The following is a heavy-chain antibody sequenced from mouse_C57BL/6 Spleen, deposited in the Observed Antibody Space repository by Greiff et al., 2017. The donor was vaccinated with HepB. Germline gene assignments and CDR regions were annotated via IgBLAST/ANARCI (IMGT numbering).Heavy chain of an antibody. D-gene: IGHD1-1*01. CDR3: ARFYYYGSSYVV. CDR1: GYTFTSYW. J-gene: IGHJ2*01. CDR2: IYPSDSET. Sequence: VQLQQPGAELVRPGSSVKLSCKASGYTFTSYWMDWVKQRPGQGLEWIGNIYPSDSETHYNQKFKDKATLTVDKSSSTAYMQLSNLTSEDSAVYYCARFYYYGSSYVVWGQGTTLTVSS. V-gene: IGHV1-61*01.